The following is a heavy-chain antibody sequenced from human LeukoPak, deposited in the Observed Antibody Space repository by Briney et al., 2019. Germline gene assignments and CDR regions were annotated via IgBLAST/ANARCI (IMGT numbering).Heavy chain of an antibody. CDR1: GFTFSNYA. D-gene: IGHD3-10*01. CDR3: ARAAMVRGVDYFDY. V-gene: IGHV3-23*01. J-gene: IGHJ4*02. Sequence: GGSLRLSCAASGFTFSNYAMSWARQAPGKGLEWVSAISGSGGSTYYADSVKGRFTISRDNSKNTLYLQMNSLRAEDTAIYYCARAAMVRGVDYFDYWGQGTLVTVSS. CDR2: ISGSGGST.